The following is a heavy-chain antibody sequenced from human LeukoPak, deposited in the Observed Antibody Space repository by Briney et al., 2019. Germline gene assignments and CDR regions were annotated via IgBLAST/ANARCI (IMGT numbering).Heavy chain of an antibody. CDR2: ISKDGSNE. J-gene: IGHJ6*03. D-gene: IGHD3-9*01. V-gene: IGHV3-30*18. CDR1: GLTFSSYG. CDR3: AKGVGSSWLSTLSQVAMDV. Sequence: TGGSLRLSCAASGLTFSSYGMHWVRQAPGKGLEWVAVISKDGSNEYYADSVKGRLAISRDNSKNTLYLQMSSLRAEDTAVYYCAKGVGSSWLSTLSQVAMDVWGKGTTVTVSS.